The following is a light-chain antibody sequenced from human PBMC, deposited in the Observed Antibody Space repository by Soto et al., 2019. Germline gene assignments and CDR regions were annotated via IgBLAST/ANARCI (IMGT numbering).Light chain of an antibody. CDR1: QSVSSSY. CDR2: GAS. Sequence: EIVLTQSPGTLSLSPGERATLSCRASQSVSSSYLAWYQQKPGQAPRLLIYGASSRATGIPDRFSGSRSGTDFTLTISRREPEDFAVYYCQQYGSSPPLTFGGGTKVEIK. CDR3: QQYGSSPPLT. V-gene: IGKV3-20*01. J-gene: IGKJ4*01.